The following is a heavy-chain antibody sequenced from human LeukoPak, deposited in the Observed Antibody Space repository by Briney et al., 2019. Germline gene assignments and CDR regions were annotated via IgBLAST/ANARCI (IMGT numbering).Heavy chain of an antibody. CDR2: ISAYNGNT. CDR1: GYTFTSYG. CDR3: ARVYYYDSSGYYGY. D-gene: IGHD3-22*01. J-gene: IGHJ4*02. Sequence: ASVKVSCKASGYTFTSYGISWVRQAPGQGLEWMGWISAYNGNTNYAQKFQGRVTMTRDTSISTAYMELSRLRSDDTAVYYCARVYYYDSSGYYGYWGQGTLVTVSS. V-gene: IGHV1-18*01.